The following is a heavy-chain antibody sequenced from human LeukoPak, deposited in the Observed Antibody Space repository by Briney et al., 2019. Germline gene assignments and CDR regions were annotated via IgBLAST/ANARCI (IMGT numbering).Heavy chain of an antibody. J-gene: IGHJ4*02. V-gene: IGHV3-21*01. CDR1: GFTFSNYN. CDR3: ARDSKSPV. CDR2: ISSGSTSI. Sequence: GGSLRLSCAASGFTFSNYNMNWVRQAPGKGLEWVSSISSGSTSIYYADSVRGRFTISRDNAKNSLYLQMNSLRVEDTAVYYCARDSKSPVWGQGTVVTVSS. D-gene: IGHD2-2*01.